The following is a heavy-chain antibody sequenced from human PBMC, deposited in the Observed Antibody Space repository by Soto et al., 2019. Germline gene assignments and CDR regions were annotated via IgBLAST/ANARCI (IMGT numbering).Heavy chain of an antibody. Sequence: SETLSLTCTFSGGSISNFYWSWIRQPPGKGLEWIGYVYYTGSTSYNPSLKRRVTFSADSSRGQFSLRLNSVTAADTAVYYCARTVLGPDFFAVSFGDYYYYMDVSGQRTTVSVSS. J-gene: IGHJ6*03. V-gene: IGHV4-59*08. D-gene: IGHD3-16*01. CDR3: ARTVLGPDFFAVSFGDYYYYMDV. CDR1: GGSISNFY. CDR2: VYYTGST.